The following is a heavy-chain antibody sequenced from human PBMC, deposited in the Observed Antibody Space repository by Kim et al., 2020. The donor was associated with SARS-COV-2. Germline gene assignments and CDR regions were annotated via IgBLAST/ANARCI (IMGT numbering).Heavy chain of an antibody. J-gene: IGHJ6*03. CDR2: INHSGST. Sequence: SETLSLTCAVYGGSFSGYYWSWIRQPPGKGLEWIGEINHSGSTNYNPSLKSRVTISVDTSKNQFSLKLSSVTAADTAVYYCARGRAGPTPYYYYYYYMDV. CDR3: ARGRAGPTPYYYYYYYMDV. V-gene: IGHV4-34*01. CDR1: GGSFSGYY.